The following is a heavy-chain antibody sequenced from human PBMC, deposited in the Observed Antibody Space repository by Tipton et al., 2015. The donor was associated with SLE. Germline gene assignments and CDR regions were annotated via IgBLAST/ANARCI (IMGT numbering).Heavy chain of an antibody. CDR3: ARSSGGDDAFDI. CDR1: GGSISSYY. D-gene: IGHD2-15*01. J-gene: IGHJ3*02. CDR2: IYYSGCT. Sequence: LRLSCTVSGGSISSYYWSWIRQPPGKGLEWIGYIYYSGCTNYNPSLKSRVTISVDTSKNQFSLKLSSVTAADTAVYYCARSSGGDDAFDIWGQGTMVTVSS. V-gene: IGHV4-59*01.